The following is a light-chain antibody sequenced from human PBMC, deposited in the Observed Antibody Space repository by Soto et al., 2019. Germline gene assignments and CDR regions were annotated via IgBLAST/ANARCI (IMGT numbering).Light chain of an antibody. CDR2: EAT. J-gene: IGLJ2*01. Sequence: QSALTQPPSASGSPGQSVTISCTGTSSDVGAYKYVSWYQQHPGQAPKLMSYEATKRPSGVPGRFSGAKSGNTASLTVSGLQAEDEADYYCSSYAGNNNFVVFGGGTKLTVL. CDR3: SSYAGNNNFVV. V-gene: IGLV2-8*01. CDR1: SSDVGAYKY.